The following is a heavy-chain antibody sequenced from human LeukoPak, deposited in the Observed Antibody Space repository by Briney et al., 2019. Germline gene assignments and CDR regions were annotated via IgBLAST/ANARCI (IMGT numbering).Heavy chain of an antibody. CDR1: GYTLTELS. V-gene: IGHV1-24*01. D-gene: IGHD3-22*01. CDR2: FDPEDGET. J-gene: IGHJ3*02. CDR3: ATAVTMIVVVRDAFDI. Sequence: ASVKVSCKVSGYTLTELSMHWVRQAPGNGLEWMGGFDPEDGETIYAQKFQGRVTMTEDTSTDTAYMELSSLRSEDTAVYYCATAVTMIVVVRDAFDIWGQGTMVTVSS.